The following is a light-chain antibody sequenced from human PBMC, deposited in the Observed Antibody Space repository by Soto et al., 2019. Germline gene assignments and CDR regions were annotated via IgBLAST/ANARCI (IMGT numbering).Light chain of an antibody. CDR1: SSDVGGYNY. V-gene: IGLV2-8*01. CDR2: EVS. Sequence: QSVLTQPPSASGSPGQSVTISCTGTSSDVGGYNYVSWYQQHPGKAPKLMISEVSKRPSGVPDRFSGSKPGNTASLTVSGLQAEDEADYYCSSYAGSFYVFGTGTKVTVL. J-gene: IGLJ1*01. CDR3: SSYAGSFYV.